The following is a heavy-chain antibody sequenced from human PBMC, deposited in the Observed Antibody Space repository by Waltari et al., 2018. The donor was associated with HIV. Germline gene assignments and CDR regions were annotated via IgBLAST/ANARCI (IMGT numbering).Heavy chain of an antibody. V-gene: IGHV3-74*01. CDR3: VKDMFGEYDY. Sequence: EVQLVESGGGSVQPGGSLRLSCAASGFSISTYWMPWGRQTPGKGLVWVGRMNEDGNRIDQAGSVRGRFTISRDSAKNTLFLQMNSLRDEDTAMYYCVKDMFGEYDYWGQGALVTVSS. CDR2: MNEDGNRI. J-gene: IGHJ4*02. CDR1: GFSISTYW. D-gene: IGHD3-10*02.